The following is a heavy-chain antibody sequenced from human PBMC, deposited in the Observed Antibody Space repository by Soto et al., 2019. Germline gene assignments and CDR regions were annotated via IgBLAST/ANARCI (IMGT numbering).Heavy chain of an antibody. J-gene: IGHJ3*02. D-gene: IGHD3-22*01. CDR1: GGSFSGYY. CDR3: ARGRRGYYYDSSGYYDDAFDI. CDR2: INHSGST. V-gene: IGHV4-34*01. Sequence: PSETLSLTXAVYGGSFSGYYWSWIRQPPGKGLEWIGEINHSGSTNYNPSLKSRVTISVDTSKNQFSLKLSSVTAADTAVYYCARGRRGYYYDSSGYYDDAFDIWGQGTMVTVSS.